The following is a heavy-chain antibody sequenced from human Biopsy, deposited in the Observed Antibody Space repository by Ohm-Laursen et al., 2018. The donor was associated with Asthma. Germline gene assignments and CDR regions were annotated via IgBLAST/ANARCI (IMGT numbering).Heavy chain of an antibody. CDR1: GFTFSSYA. J-gene: IGHJ4*02. CDR3: AKGGTYTTDRYAY. CDR2: ISSSGAST. Sequence: SLRLSCAASGFTFSSYAMSWGRQAPGKGLEWVSSISSSGASTYYADSVKGRFTISRDNSKNTLYLQMSSLRADDTAVYYCAKGGTYTTDRYAYWGQGSLVTVSS. V-gene: IGHV3-23*01. D-gene: IGHD1-26*01.